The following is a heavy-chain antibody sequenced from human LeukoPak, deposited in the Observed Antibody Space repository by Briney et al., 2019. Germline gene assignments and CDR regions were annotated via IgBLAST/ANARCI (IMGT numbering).Heavy chain of an antibody. V-gene: IGHV3-23*01. CDR3: AKDRLPDGRWSLDY. CDR2: GSGGGI. J-gene: IGHJ4*02. Sequence: GSGGGIQYADSVKGRFTISRDNSKNTLYLQMNSLRVEDTALYYCAKDRLPDGRWSLDYWGQGTLVTVSS. D-gene: IGHD6-13*01.